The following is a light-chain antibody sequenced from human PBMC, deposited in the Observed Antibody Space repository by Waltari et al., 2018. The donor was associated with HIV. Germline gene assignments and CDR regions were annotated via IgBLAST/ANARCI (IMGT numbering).Light chain of an antibody. V-gene: IGKV3-20*01. CDR1: QSVSSGF. CDR2: GAS. CDR3: QQYGTSTT. J-gene: IGKJ3*01. Sequence: EIVLTQSPGTLSLSPGQRATLSCRASQSVSSGFLAWYQQKPGQAPRLLNYGASSRATGIPDRFSGSGSGTDFTLTISRLEPEDFAMYYCQQYGTSTTFGPGTKVDIK.